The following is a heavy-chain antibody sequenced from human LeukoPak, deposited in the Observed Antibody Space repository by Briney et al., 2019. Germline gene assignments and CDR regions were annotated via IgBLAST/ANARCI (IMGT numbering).Heavy chain of an antibody. Sequence: GGSLRLSCAASGFTFSSYDMHWVRQATGKGLEWVSAIGTAGDTYYPGSVKGRFTISRENAKNSLYLQMNSLRAGDTAVYYCARSAVRLAATYYMDVWGKGTTVTVSS. D-gene: IGHD2-15*01. J-gene: IGHJ6*03. CDR2: IGTAGDT. V-gene: IGHV3-13*01. CDR3: ARSAVRLAATYYMDV. CDR1: GFTFSSYD.